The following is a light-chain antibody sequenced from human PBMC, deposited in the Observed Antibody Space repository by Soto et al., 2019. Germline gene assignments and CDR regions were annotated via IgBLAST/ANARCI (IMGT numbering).Light chain of an antibody. CDR2: EVS. CDR3: SSFTVSSTYV. J-gene: IGLJ1*01. V-gene: IGLV2-14*01. Sequence: QSALTQPASVSGSPGQSITISCTGTSNDIAYYDYVSWYQQHPGKAPKVMIYEVSNRPSGVSSRFSGSKSGNTASLTISGLQAEDEADYYCSSFTVSSTYVFGPGTKLTVL. CDR1: SNDIAYYDY.